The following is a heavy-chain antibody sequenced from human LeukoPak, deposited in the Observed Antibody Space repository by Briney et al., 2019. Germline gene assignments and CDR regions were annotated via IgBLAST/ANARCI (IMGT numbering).Heavy chain of an antibody. V-gene: IGHV4-34*01. CDR2: INHSGST. D-gene: IGHD2-15*01. J-gene: IGHJ4*02. Sequence: SETLSLTCAVYGGSFSGYYWSWIRQPPGKGLEWIGEINHSGSTNYNPSLKSRVTISVDTSKNQFSLKLSSVTAADTAVYYCARRCSGGSCYNYWGQGTLVTVSS. CDR3: ARRCSGGSCYNY. CDR1: GGSFSGYY.